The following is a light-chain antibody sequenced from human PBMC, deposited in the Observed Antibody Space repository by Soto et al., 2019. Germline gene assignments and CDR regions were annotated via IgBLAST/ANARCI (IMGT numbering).Light chain of an antibody. Sequence: DIQMTQSPSTLSASVGDRVTITCRASQSISSWLAWYQQKPWKAPKLLIYDASSLESGVPSRFSGSGSGTEFTLTISSLQPDDFATYYCQQYNSYSPIFTLGPGTKVDIK. CDR1: QSISSW. CDR2: DAS. J-gene: IGKJ3*01. CDR3: QQYNSYSPIFT. V-gene: IGKV1-5*01.